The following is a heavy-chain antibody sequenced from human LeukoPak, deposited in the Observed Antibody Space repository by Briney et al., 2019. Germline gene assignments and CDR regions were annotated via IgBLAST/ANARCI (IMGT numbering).Heavy chain of an antibody. J-gene: IGHJ4*02. CDR3: VKSSFRGVAPFDY. CDR2: ISSNGGST. CDR1: GFTFSSYA. V-gene: IGHV3-64D*06. D-gene: IGHD3-10*01. Sequence: GGSLRLSCSASGFTFSSYAMHWVRQAPGMGLEYVSAISSNGGSTYYADSVKGRFTISRDNSKNTLYLQMSSLRAEDTAVYYCVKSSFRGVAPFDYWGQGTLVTVSS.